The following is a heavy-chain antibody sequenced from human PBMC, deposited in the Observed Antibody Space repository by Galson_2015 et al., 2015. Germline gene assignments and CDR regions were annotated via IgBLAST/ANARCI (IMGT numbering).Heavy chain of an antibody. CDR1: GFTFSSYG. CDR2: IWYDGSIE. D-gene: IGHD2-2*01. Sequence: SLRLSCAASGFTFSSYGMHWVRQAPGKGLEWVAIIWYDGSIEYYADSVKGRFAISRDNSNNMVYLQMNSLRAEDTAVYYCARDFYQLDYWVQGTLVTFSS. V-gene: IGHV3-33*01. J-gene: IGHJ4*02. CDR3: ARDFYQLDY.